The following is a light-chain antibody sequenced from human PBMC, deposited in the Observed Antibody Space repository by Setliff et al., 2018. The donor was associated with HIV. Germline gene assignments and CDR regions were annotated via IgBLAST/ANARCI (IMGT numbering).Light chain of an antibody. CDR2: DVS. V-gene: IGLV2-11*01. Sequence: QSALTQPRSVSGSPGQSVTISCTGTSSDVGGYEYVSWYQEHPGKAPKVIIYDVSERPSGVPDCFSGSKSGNTASLTISGLQAEDEADYYCCSYAGSYTYVVFGGGTKVTVL. CDR3: CSYAGSYTYVV. J-gene: IGLJ2*01. CDR1: SSDVGGYEY.